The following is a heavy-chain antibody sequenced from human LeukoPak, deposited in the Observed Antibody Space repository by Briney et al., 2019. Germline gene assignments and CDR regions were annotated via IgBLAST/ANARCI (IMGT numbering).Heavy chain of an antibody. J-gene: IGHJ6*02. V-gene: IGHV3-30-3*01. D-gene: IGHD6-19*01. CDR3: ARGGPGYSSAWTNYGLAV. CDR1: GFTFSTYA. Sequence: GGSLRLSCAASGFTFSTYAMLWVRQAPGKGLEWVAIISYDGSNEYYADSVKGRFTISRDTSKSTLYLQMNSLRAEDTAVYYCARGGPGYSSAWTNYGLAVWGQGTTATVSS. CDR2: ISYDGSNE.